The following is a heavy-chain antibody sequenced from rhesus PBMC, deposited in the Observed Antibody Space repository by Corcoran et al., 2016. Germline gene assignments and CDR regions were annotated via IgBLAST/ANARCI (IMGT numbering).Heavy chain of an antibody. V-gene: IGHV3S43*01. CDR2: ISSGGSI. CDR1: GFTSGNSD. Sequence: EVQLVESGGGLVQPGGSLRLSCAAPGFTSGNSDLIWIRQAPGKGLEWVSYISSGGSIYYSASVNGRFTISGDNAKHTLYLQMSSLRVEDTAVYYCAKTEREAFDFWGQGLRVTVSS. J-gene: IGHJ3*01. CDR3: AKTEREAFDF. D-gene: IGHD1-44*02.